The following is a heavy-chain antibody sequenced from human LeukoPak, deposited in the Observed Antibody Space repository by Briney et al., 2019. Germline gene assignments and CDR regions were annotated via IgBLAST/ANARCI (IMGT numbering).Heavy chain of an antibody. CDR1: GFTFSHHG. CDR3: AKDDAYLQYDP. CDR2: VGPSGART. V-gene: IGHV3-23*01. Sequence: GGTLRLSCAASGFTFSHHGMNWVRQAPGKGLEWVSGVGPSGARTYYADSVKGRFAVSRDNSKNMVFLQMNSLRAEDTAIYYCAKDDAYLQYDPWGQGTLVTVSS. J-gene: IGHJ5*02. D-gene: IGHD5-24*01.